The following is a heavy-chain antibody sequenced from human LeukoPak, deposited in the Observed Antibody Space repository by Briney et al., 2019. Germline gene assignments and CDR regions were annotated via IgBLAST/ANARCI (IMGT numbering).Heavy chain of an antibody. V-gene: IGHV4-39*01. J-gene: IGHJ5*02. CDR1: GGSISSSSYY. CDR2: IYYSGST. D-gene: IGHD6-13*01. CDR3: ARQAPIAAARNWFDP. Sequence: SETLSLTCTVSGGSISSSSYYWGWIRQPPGKGLEWIGSIYYSGSTYYNPSLKSRVTISVDTSKNQFSLKLSSVTAADTAVYYCARQAPIAAARNWFDPWGQGTLVTVSS.